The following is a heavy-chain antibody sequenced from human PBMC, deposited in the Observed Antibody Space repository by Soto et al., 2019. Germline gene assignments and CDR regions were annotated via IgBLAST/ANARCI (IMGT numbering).Heavy chain of an antibody. CDR2: INPIFGTA. CDR1: GGTFSSYA. CDR3: ARVYYDYVWGSYRYDAFDI. V-gene: IGHV1-69*01. Sequence: QVQLVQSGAEVKKPGSSVKVSCKASGGTFSSYAISWVRQAPGQGLEWMGGINPIFGTANYAQKFQGRVTITADESTSTAYMELSSLRSEDTAVYYCARVYYDYVWGSYRYDAFDIWGQGTMVTVSS. D-gene: IGHD3-16*02. J-gene: IGHJ3*02.